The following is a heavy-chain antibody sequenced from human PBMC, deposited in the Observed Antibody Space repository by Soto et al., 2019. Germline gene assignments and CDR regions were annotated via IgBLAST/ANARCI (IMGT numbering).Heavy chain of an antibody. J-gene: IGHJ6*02. CDR1: GYTFSNYA. V-gene: IGHV1-3*01. CDR3: AKGGNIAVVVADFGMDV. Sequence: ASVKVSCKASGYTFSNYAMHWVRQAPGQRLEWMGWINAGNGNTKYSQKFQDRVTITRDTSASTAYMALSSLRSEDTAVYYCAKGGNIAVVVADFGMDVWGQGDTVTVSS. CDR2: INAGNGNT. D-gene: IGHD2-15*01.